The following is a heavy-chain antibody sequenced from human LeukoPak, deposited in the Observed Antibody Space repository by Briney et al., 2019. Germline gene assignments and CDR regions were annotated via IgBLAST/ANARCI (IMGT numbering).Heavy chain of an antibody. J-gene: IGHJ3*02. V-gene: IGHV4-34*01. CDR2: INNSGST. Sequence: PSETLSLTCTVYGGSFSDYYWSWIRQPPGQGLEWIGEINNSGSTNYNPSLKSRVTISVDTSKNQFSLKLSSVTAADTAVYYCARDSRILAGHNAFDIWGQGTMVTVSS. CDR1: GGSFSDYY. D-gene: IGHD3-9*01. CDR3: ARDSRILAGHNAFDI.